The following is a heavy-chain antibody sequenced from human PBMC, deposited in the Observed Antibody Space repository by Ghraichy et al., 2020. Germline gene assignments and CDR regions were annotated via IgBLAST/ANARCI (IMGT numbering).Heavy chain of an antibody. J-gene: IGHJ4*02. CDR2: ISGSGAST. V-gene: IGHV3-23*01. CDR1: GFTFSSYA. D-gene: IGHD6-13*01. CDR3: AKGHSSNWYYFDY. Sequence: GGSLRLSCAASGFTFSSYAMNWVRQAPGKGLECVSVISGSGASTYYADSVKGRFTISRDNSKNTLYLQMNSLRAGDTAVYYCAKGHSSNWYYFDYWGQGTLVTVSS.